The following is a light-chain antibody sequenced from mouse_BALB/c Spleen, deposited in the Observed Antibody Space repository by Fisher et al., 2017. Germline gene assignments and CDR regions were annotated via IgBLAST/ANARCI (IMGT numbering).Light chain of an antibody. CDR1: SSVSS. CDR3: QQWSSNPFT. CDR2: DTS. Sequence: IVMTQSTAIMSASPGEKVTLTCSASSSVSSSYLYWYQQKSGTSPKRWIYDTSKLASGVPARFSGSGSGTSYSLTISSMEAEDAATYYCQQWSSNPFTFGSGTKLEIK. J-gene: IGKJ4*01. V-gene: IGKV4-59*01.